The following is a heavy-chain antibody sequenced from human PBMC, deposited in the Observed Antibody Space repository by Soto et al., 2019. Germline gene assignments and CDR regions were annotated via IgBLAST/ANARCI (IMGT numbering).Heavy chain of an antibody. CDR2: IYYSGST. D-gene: IGHD4-17*01. Sequence: XTLSPPFRVSGYSLPRYYLCWIRQPPGKGLEWIGYIYYSGSTNYNPSLKSRVTISVDTSQNQFSLKLSSMTAADTAVYYCARRYGRYFDYWGQGTLVTVSS. CDR3: ARRYGRYFDY. CDR1: GYSLPRYY. J-gene: IGHJ4*02. V-gene: IGHV4-59*08.